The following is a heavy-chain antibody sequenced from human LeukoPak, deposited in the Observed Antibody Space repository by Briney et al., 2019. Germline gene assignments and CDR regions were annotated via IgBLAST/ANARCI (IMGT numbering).Heavy chain of an antibody. Sequence: GGSLRLSCVASGFAFSDYFMSWIRQAPGKGLEWLSFINSASDNIYYADSVRGRFTISRDNAKKTQYLEMNSLRMEDTAIYYCATSRVFDYWGQGTLVTVSS. CDR1: GFAFSDYF. CDR3: ATSRVFDY. J-gene: IGHJ4*02. CDR2: INSASDNI. V-gene: IGHV3-11*04.